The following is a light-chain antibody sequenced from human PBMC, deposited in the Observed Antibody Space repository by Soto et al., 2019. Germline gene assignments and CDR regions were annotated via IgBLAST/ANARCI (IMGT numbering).Light chain of an antibody. Sequence: QSALTQPASVSGSPGRAVTISCTGTSSDVGDFNYVSWYQHLPGRAPKLIIYDVTNRPSGISYRFSASKSGRTASLTISGLQAEDEAYYYCSSYSSSTTHVVFGGGTKVTV. CDR2: DVT. CDR1: SSDVGDFNY. J-gene: IGLJ2*01. CDR3: SSYSSSTTHVV. V-gene: IGLV2-14*03.